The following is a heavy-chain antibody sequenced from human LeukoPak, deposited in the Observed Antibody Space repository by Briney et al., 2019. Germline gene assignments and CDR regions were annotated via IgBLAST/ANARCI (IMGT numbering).Heavy chain of an antibody. CDR3: AREPHSMKYYYGSGSLAGILDV. V-gene: IGHV4-59*01. D-gene: IGHD3-10*01. CDR2: VYYTGST. CDR1: GGSISTYY. J-gene: IGHJ6*04. Sequence: SETLSLTCTVSGGSISTYYWTWIRQPPGKGLEWIGYVYYTGSTNYNPSLKSRVTISVDTSKNQFSLKLSSVTAADTAVYYCAREPHSMKYYYGSGSLAGILDVWGKGTTVTVSS.